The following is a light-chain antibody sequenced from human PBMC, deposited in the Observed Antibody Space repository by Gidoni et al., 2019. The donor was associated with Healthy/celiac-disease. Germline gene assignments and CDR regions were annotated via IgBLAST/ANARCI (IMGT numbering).Light chain of an antibody. Sequence: DIVMTQSPDSLAVSLGERATINCQSSQSVLYSSNNKNYLAWYQQKPGQPPKLLIYWASTRESGVPDRFSGSGSGTDFTLTISSLQAEDVAVYYCQQYYSTSVTFGPGTKVEIK. CDR3: QQYYSTSVT. CDR2: WAS. V-gene: IGKV4-1*01. J-gene: IGKJ3*01. CDR1: QSVLYSSNNKNY.